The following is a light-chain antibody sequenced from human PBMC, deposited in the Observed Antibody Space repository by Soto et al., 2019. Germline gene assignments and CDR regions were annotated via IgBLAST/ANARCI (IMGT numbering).Light chain of an antibody. CDR1: QSVLYSSNNKNY. CDR3: QQYYSTPWT. Sequence: DIVLTHSPYSLAVSLGERATINCKSSQSVLYSSNNKNYLAWYQQKPGQPPKLLIYWASTRESGVPDRFSGSGSGTDFTLTISSLQAEDVAVYYCQQYYSTPWTFGQGTKVDIK. V-gene: IGKV4-1*01. J-gene: IGKJ1*01. CDR2: WAS.